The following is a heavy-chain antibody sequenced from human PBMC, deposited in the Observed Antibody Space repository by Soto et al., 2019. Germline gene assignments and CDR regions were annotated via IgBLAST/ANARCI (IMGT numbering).Heavy chain of an antibody. CDR3: ARDYGDCFDF. D-gene: IGHD4-17*01. V-gene: IGHV4-59*01. J-gene: IGHJ4*02. CDR1: GGSISSYY. Sequence: PSETLCLTCTVSGGSISSYYWSWIRQPPGKGLEWIGYIYYTGSTNYNPSLKSRVTISVDTSKNQFSLNLSSVTAADTAVYYCARDYGDCFDFWGQGTLVTVSS. CDR2: IYYTGST.